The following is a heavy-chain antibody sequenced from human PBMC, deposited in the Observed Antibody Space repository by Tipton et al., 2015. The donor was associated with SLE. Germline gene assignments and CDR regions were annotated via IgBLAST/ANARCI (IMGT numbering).Heavy chain of an antibody. D-gene: IGHD3-10*01. CDR2: IKPDGSEE. CDR3: AREYQGSFYVNGAFDM. Sequence: SLRLSCAASGFTFSNNWMTWVRQAPGKGLEWVAHIKPDGSEEFYVDSVRGRFIISRDNAKSSQSLQMNSLNAEDTAVYYCAREYQGSFYVNGAFDMWGQGTVVTVSS. CDR1: GFTFSNNW. V-gene: IGHV3-7*01. J-gene: IGHJ3*02.